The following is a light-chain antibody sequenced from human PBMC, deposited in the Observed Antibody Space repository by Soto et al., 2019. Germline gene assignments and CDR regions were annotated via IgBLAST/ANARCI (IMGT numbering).Light chain of an antibody. CDR2: VAS. Sequence: EIVLTQSPGTLSLSPGKRATLSCRASQSVSSSYLAWYHQKPGQAPRLLIYVASSRDTGIPDWFSGSGSGTDFTLTISRLEPKEFAVYYPQEYGSSPPWTFGHGTKVEIK. V-gene: IGKV3-20*01. J-gene: IGKJ1*01. CDR1: QSVSSSY. CDR3: QEYGSSPPWT.